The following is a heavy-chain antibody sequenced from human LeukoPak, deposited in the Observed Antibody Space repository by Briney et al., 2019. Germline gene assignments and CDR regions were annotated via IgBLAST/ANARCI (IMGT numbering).Heavy chain of an antibody. V-gene: IGHV3-23*01. CDR1: GFTFSNYA. CDR3: AKDQADNWNYGWFDP. D-gene: IGHD1-7*01. CDR2: VSGSDGAT. Sequence: GGSLRLSCAASGFTFSNYAMSWVRQAPGKGLEWVSVVSGSDGATYYADSVKGRFTISRDNSKNMLYLQMNSLRAEDTAVYYCAKDQADNWNYGWFDPWGQGTLVTVSS. J-gene: IGHJ5*02.